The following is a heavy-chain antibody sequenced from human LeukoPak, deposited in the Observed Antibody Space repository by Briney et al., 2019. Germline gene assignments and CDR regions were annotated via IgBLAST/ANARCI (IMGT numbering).Heavy chain of an antibody. J-gene: IGHJ5*02. V-gene: IGHV4-39*01. CDR3: ARHEYSGSYYGLSWFDP. CDR2: IYYSGGT. D-gene: IGHD1-26*01. CDR1: GGSISSSSYY. Sequence: SETLSLTCTVSGGSISSSSYYWGWIRQPPGKGLEWIGSIYYSGGTYYNPSLKSRVTISVDTSKNQLSLKLSSLTAADTAVYYCARHEYSGSYYGLSWFDPWGQGTLVTVSS.